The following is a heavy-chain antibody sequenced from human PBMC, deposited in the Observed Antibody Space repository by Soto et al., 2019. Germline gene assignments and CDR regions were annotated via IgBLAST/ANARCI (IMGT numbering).Heavy chain of an antibody. CDR3: ARSYYYDSSGYYQYYFDY. Sequence: QVQLQESGPGLVKPSQTLSLTCTVSGGSISSGGYYWSWIRQHPGKGLEWIGYIYYSGSTYYNPSLKSRVTISVDTSKNQFSLKLSSVTAADTAVYYCARSYYYDSSGYYQYYFDYWGQGTLVTVSS. J-gene: IGHJ4*02. CDR1: GGSISSGGYY. D-gene: IGHD3-22*01. CDR2: IYYSGST. V-gene: IGHV4-31*03.